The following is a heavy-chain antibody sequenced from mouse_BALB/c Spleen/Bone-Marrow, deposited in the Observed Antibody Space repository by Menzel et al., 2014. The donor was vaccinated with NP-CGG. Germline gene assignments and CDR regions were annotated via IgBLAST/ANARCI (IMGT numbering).Heavy chain of an antibody. V-gene: IGHV5-17*02. CDR1: GFTFSSFG. D-gene: IGHD4-1*01. J-gene: IGHJ2*01. CDR2: ISSGSSTI. Sequence: EVKVVESGGGLVQPGGSRKLSCAASGFTFSSFGMHWVRQAPEKGLEWVAYISSGSSTIFYADTVKGRFTVSRVNPKNPLFLQMTSLRSEDTTIYFCTRGVNWYDFDSWGQGTTLTVSS. CDR3: TRGVNWYDFDS.